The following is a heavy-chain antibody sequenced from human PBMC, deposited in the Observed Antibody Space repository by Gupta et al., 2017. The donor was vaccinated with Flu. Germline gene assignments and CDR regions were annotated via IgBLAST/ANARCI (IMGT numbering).Heavy chain of an antibody. V-gene: IGHV3-48*01. J-gene: IGHJ5*02. CDR2: ISSSSRTI. D-gene: IGHD3-22*01. CDR3: ATYYDSSGYQT. Sequence: PGKGLEWVSYISSSSRTIYYADSVKGRFTISRDNAKNSVYLQMNSLRVEDTAVYYCATYYDSSGYQTWGQGTLVTVSS.